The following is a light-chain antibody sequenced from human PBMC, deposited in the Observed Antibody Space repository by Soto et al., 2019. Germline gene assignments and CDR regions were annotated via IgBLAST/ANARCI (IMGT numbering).Light chain of an antibody. CDR3: SSYTSSSTYVV. V-gene: IGLV2-14*01. J-gene: IGLJ2*01. CDR1: SSDAGGYNY. CDR2: DVS. Sequence: QSVLTQPASVSGSPGQSITISCTGTSSDAGGYNYVSWYQQHPGKAPKLMIYDVSNRPSGVSNRFSGSKSGNTASLTISGLQAEDEADYYCSSYTSSSTYVVFGGGTQLTVL.